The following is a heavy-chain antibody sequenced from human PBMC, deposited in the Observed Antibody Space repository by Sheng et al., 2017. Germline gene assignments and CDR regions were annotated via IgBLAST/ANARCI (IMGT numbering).Heavy chain of an antibody. CDR2: ISYDGSKQ. J-gene: IGHJ4*02. CDR1: GFTFSSHG. V-gene: IGHV3-30*03. CDR3: ARIFITMVGGEDY. D-gene: IGHD3-10*01. Sequence: QVQLVESGGGVVQPGTSLRLSCAASGFTFSSHGMHWVRQAPGKGLEWVAVISYDGSKQYYIDSVKGRFTISRDNSKNTVYLQMNSLRIEDTAVYYCARIFITMVGGEDYWGQGTLVTVSS.